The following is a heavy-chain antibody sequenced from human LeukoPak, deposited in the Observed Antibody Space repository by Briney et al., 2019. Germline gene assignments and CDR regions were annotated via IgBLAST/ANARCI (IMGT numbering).Heavy chain of an antibody. CDR1: RCTLPSYY. CDR3: ARDGIPRYYYVSSGYYQGYFDY. V-gene: IGHV1-46*01. D-gene: IGHD3-22*01. Sequence: ASVNVSRKPSRCTLPSYYMHWLRQAPGQGLEWMGIINPSGCSTSYAQKLQGRVAMTRDMSTSKVYMEMSSLRSEDTAVYYCARDGIPRYYYVSSGYYQGYFDYWGQGTLVTVSS. CDR2: INPSGCST. J-gene: IGHJ4*02.